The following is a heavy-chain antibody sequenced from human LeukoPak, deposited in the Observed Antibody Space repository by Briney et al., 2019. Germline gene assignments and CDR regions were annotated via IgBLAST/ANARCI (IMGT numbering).Heavy chain of an antibody. CDR1: GFTFSDYY. D-gene: IGHD3-22*01. CDR3: ARDRNYYDSSGYHRVDY. V-gene: IGHV3-11*04. CDR2: ISSSGSTI. Sequence: GGSLRLSCAASGFTFSDYYMSWIRQAPGKGLEWVSYISSSGSTIYYADSVKGRFTISRDNAKNSLYLQMNSLRAEDTAVYYCARDRNYYDSSGYHRVDYWGQRTLVTVSS. J-gene: IGHJ4*02.